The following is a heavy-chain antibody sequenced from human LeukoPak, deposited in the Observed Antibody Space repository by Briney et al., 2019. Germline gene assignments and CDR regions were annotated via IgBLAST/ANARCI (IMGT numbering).Heavy chain of an antibody. CDR3: ARRPEGYSGYGPFDY. CDR2: IYSSGGT. D-gene: IGHD5-12*01. Sequence: PCETLSLTCTVSGVSISGYYWNCLRQPPGKGLEWIGNIYSSGGTSDNPSLRSRVTISVDTSRNQFSLQLRFVTAADTAVYYCARRPEGYSGYGPFDYWGLGTLVTVSS. CDR1: GVSISGYY. J-gene: IGHJ4*02. V-gene: IGHV4-59*08.